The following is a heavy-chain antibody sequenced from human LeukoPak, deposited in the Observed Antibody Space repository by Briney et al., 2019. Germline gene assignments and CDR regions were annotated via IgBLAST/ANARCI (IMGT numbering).Heavy chain of an antibody. V-gene: IGHV1-8*01. CDR1: GYTFTSYD. J-gene: IGHJ6*02. CDR2: MNPNSGNT. CDR3: ARGSVMGSDYVIDYYYGMDV. D-gene: IGHD1-26*01. Sequence: ASVKVSCKASGYTFTSYDISWVRQATGQGLEWMGWMNPNSGNTGYAQKFQGRVTMTRNTPISTAYMELSSLRSEDTAVYYCARGSVMGSDYVIDYYYGMDVWGQGTTVTVSS.